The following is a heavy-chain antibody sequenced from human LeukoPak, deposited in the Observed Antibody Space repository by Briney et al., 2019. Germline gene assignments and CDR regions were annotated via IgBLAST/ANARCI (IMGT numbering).Heavy chain of an antibody. J-gene: IGHJ1*01. CDR1: GFTFSSYA. CDR2: ISGSGGST. Sequence: GGSLRLSGAASGFTFSSYAMSWVRQAPGKGLEWVSAISGSGGSTYYADSVKGRFTISRDNSKNTLYLQMNSLRAEDTAVYYCAKDVSSSSAAGYFQHWGQGTLVTVSS. CDR3: AKDVSSSSAAGYFQH. V-gene: IGHV3-23*01. D-gene: IGHD6-6*01.